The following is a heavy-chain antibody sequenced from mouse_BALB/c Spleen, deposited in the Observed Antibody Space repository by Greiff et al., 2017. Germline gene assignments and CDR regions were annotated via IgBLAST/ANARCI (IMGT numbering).Heavy chain of an antibody. D-gene: IGHD3-3*01. CDR3: AREGGRGYYYAMDD. V-gene: IGHV1-14*01. CDR2: INPYNDGT. J-gene: IGHJ4*01. CDR1: GYTFTSYV. Sequence: EVQLQQSGPELVKPGASVKMSCKASGYTFTSYVMHWVKQKPGQGLEWIGYINPYNDGTKYNEKFKGKATLTSDKSSSTAYMELSSLTSEDSAVYYCAREGGRGYYYAMDDWGQGTSVTVSS.